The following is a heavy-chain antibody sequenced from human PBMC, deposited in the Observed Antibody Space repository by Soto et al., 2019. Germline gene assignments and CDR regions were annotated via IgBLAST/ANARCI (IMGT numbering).Heavy chain of an antibody. Sequence: ASVKVSCKASGHTFNTYGISWVRQAPGQGLEWMGWISGHNDNTIYAQKIQGRVTMTTDTSTSTAYMELRSLRSDDTAVYYCARDFHQYSSSWFDTFDIWGQGTMVTVSS. CDR1: GHTFNTYG. CDR3: ARDFHQYSSSWFDTFDI. J-gene: IGHJ3*02. V-gene: IGHV1-18*04. D-gene: IGHD6-13*01. CDR2: ISGHNDNT.